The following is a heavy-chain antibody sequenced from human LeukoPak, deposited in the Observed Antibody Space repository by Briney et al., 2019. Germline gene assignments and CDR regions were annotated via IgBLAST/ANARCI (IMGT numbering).Heavy chain of an antibody. CDR1: GGSISSYY. CDR3: ARGGYCGGDCYFYY. V-gene: IGHV4-59*08. D-gene: IGHD2-21*02. Sequence: PSETLSLTCTVSGGSISSYYWSWIRQPPGKGLEWIGYIYHSGSTNYNPSLKSRVTISEDTSKNQFSLKLSSVTAADTAVYYCARGGYCGGDCYFYYWGQGTLVTVSS. J-gene: IGHJ4*02. CDR2: IYHSGST.